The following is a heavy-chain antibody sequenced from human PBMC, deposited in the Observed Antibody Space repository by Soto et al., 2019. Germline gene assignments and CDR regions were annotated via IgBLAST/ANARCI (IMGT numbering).Heavy chain of an antibody. V-gene: IGHV4-39*01. J-gene: IGHJ4*02. Sequence: PSETLSLTCTVSGGSISSSSYYWGWIRQPPGKGLEWIGSIYYSGITYYNPSLKSRVTISVDTPKNQFSLKLTSVTAADTAVYYCARHGSNWGQGTLVTVSS. CDR3: ARHGSN. CDR1: GGSISSSSYY. CDR2: IYYSGIT.